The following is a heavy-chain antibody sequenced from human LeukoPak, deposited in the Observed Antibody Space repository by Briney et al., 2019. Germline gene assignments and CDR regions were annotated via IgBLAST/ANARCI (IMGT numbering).Heavy chain of an antibody. CDR2: INAGNGNT. D-gene: IGHD3-10*01. CDR1: GYTFTSYA. J-gene: IGHJ4*02. V-gene: IGHV1-3*01. CDR3: ARDLPFYGSGPTGDY. Sequence: ASVKVSCKASGYTFTSYAMHWVRQAPGQRLEWMGWINAGNGNTKYSQKFQGRVTITRDTSASTAHMELSSLRAEDTAVYYCARDLPFYGSGPTGDYWGQGTLVTVSS.